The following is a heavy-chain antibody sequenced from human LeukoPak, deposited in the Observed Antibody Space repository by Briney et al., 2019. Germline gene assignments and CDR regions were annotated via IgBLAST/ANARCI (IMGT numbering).Heavy chain of an antibody. CDR2: ISSSSSYI. CDR1: GFTFSSNS. CDR3: ARIIAAAGPYYFDY. J-gene: IGHJ4*02. Sequence: PGGSLRLSCAASGFTFSSNSMNWVRQAPGKGLEWSSSISSSSSYIYYADSVKGRFTISRDNAKNSLYLQMNSLRAEDTAVYYCARIIAAAGPYYFDYWGQGTLVTVSS. V-gene: IGHV3-21*01. D-gene: IGHD6-13*01.